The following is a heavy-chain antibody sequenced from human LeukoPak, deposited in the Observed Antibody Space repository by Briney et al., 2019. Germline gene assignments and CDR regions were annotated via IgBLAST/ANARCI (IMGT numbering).Heavy chain of an antibody. V-gene: IGHV4-34*01. CDR2: INHSRST. Sequence: SDTLSLTCAVYGETFSGYYWSWVRQPPGQGLEWIGDINHSRSTNYNTPLKSRVTISVDTSKNQFSLKLSSVTAGDTAVDYCARVVGRMDVWGKGTTVTVSS. CDR1: GETFSGYY. CDR3: ARVVGRMDV. J-gene: IGHJ6*04.